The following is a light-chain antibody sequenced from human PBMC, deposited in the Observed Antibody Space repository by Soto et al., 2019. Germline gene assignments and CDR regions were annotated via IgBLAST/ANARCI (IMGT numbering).Light chain of an antibody. CDR1: GAVGAGHDY. CDR3: TSYTASSPFYV. V-gene: IGLV2-14*03. Sequence: QPAFLSGCFVQSNAMCWIGVGAVGAGHDYVSWYQQHPGQAPQLIIYDVYNRPSGVSDRFSGSKSGNTASLIISGLQAEDEADYFCTSYTASSPFYVFGAGTKVTVL. J-gene: IGLJ1*01. CDR2: DVY.